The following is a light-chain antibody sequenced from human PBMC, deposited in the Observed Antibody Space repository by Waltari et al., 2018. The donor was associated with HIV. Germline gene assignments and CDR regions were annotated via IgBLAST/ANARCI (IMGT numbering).Light chain of an antibody. V-gene: IGLV3-25*03. Sequence: SYELTQPPSVSVSPGQTARNTCSGDALPKQNAYWYKQKPGQAPVLLIYKDSERPSGIPERFSGSTSGTTVTLTISGVQAEDEADYYCQSADRSGAIRVVFGGGTKLTVL. CDR3: QSADRSGAIRVV. J-gene: IGLJ2*01. CDR2: KDS. CDR1: ALPKQN.